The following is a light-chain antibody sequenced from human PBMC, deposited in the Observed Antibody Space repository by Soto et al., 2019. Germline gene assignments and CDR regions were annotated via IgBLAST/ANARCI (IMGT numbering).Light chain of an antibody. J-gene: IGKJ1*01. Sequence: EIVLTQSPGILSLSPGERATLSCRASQSINGNYLAWYQQRPGQAPRLLMYAASTRATGVPDKFSGSGSGTDFTLTISRLGPEDFAVYYCQQYNSAQWTFGQGTKVEI. CDR3: QQYNSAQWT. V-gene: IGKV3-20*01. CDR1: QSINGNY. CDR2: AAS.